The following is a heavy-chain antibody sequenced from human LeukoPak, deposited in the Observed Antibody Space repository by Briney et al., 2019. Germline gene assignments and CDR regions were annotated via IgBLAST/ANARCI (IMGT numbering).Heavy chain of an antibody. D-gene: IGHD1-26*01. CDR3: AKQEGWDLGNYYADH. CDR2: VSGSGSST. V-gene: IGHV3-23*01. Sequence: GGSLRLSCAASGLTSNSYAMSWVRQAPGKGLEWVSAVSGSGSSTYYADSVKGRFTISRDNSKNTLYLQMNSLRAEDTAVYYCAKQEGWDLGNYYADHWGRGTLVTVSS. J-gene: IGHJ5*02. CDR1: GLTSNSYA.